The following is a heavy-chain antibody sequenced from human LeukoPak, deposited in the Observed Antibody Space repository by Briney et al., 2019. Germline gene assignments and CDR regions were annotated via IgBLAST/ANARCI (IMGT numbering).Heavy chain of an antibody. V-gene: IGHV1-46*01. D-gene: IGHD3-22*01. Sequence: EASVKVSCKTSGYTFTNYYMHWVRQAPGQGLEWMGIINPSGTSTTYAQKFQGRVTMTRDTSTSTVYMELSSLRSEDTAVYYCARDTANYYYDSSGYYFDYWGQGTLVTVSS. CDR3: ARDTANYYYDSSGYYFDY. J-gene: IGHJ4*02. CDR2: INPSGTST. CDR1: GYTFTNYY.